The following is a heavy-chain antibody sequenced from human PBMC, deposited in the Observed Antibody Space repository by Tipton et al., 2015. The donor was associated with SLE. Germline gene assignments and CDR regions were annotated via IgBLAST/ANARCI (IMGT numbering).Heavy chain of an antibody. Sequence: SLRLSCAASGFTFSSYWMSWVRQTPGKGLEWVANIKEDGSDKYYVDSVKGRFTISRDNAKNSLWLQMNSLRAEDTAIYYCARDGGSLEDYMDVCGKGTTVTVSS. CDR2: IKEDGSDK. V-gene: IGHV3-7*01. J-gene: IGHJ6*03. CDR3: ARDGGSLEDYMDV. D-gene: IGHD1-26*01. CDR1: GFTFSSYW.